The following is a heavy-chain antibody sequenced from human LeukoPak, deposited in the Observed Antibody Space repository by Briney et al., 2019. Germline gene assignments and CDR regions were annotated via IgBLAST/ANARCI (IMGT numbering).Heavy chain of an antibody. J-gene: IGHJ4*02. CDR2: MNPNSGNT. Sequence: EASVKVSCKASRYTFTSYDINWVRQATGQGLEWMGWMNPNSGNTGYAQKFQGRVTMTRNTSISTAYMELSSLRSEDTAVYYCARGGGDYDFWGGYYYFDYWGQGTLVTVSS. D-gene: IGHD3-3*01. CDR1: RYTFTSYD. CDR3: ARGGGDYDFWGGYYYFDY. V-gene: IGHV1-8*01.